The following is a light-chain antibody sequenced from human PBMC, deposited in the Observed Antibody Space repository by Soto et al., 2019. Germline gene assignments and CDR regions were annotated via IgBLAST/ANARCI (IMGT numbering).Light chain of an antibody. CDR1: VSGVGNYDL. CDR3: CSYAGSSTYV. Sequence: SFLTRPGSGCGSPGQSITISFNETVSGVGNYDLVSWYQQLPGKAPKFILYEGSNRPSGVSNRFSGSKTGNTASLKISGLQAEDEADYYGCSYAGSSTYVSGTGTKVTVL. V-gene: IGLV2-23*01. CDR2: EGS. J-gene: IGLJ1*01.